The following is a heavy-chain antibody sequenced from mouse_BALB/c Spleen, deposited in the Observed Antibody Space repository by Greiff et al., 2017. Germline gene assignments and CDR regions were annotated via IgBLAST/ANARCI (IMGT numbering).Heavy chain of an antibody. CDR2: IYPGDGDT. Sequence: QVQLQQSGAELVRPGSSVKISCKASGYAFSSYWMNWVKQRPGQGLEWIGQIYPGDGDTNYNGKFKGKATLTADKSSSTAYMQLSSLTSEDSAVYFCARKGETARDYFDYWGQGTTLTVSS. D-gene: IGHD3-2*01. CDR3: ARKGETARDYFDY. V-gene: IGHV1-80*01. CDR1: GYAFSSYW. J-gene: IGHJ2*01.